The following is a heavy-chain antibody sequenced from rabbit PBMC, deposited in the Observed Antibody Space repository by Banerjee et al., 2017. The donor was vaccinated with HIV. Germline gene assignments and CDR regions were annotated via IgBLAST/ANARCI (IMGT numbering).Heavy chain of an antibody. Sequence: QSLEESGGDLVKPGASLTLTCTASGFSFSGTYWICWVCQAPGKGLEWIGCVGTGSGTTWYASWAKGRFTISRSTSLNTVTLQVTSLTVADTATYFCARDIGDDGAYAYDLWGPGTLVTVS. CDR1: GFSFSGTYW. J-gene: IGHJ6*01. CDR2: VGTGSGTT. CDR3: ARDIGDDGAYAYDL. D-gene: IGHD6-1*01. V-gene: IGHV1S40*01.